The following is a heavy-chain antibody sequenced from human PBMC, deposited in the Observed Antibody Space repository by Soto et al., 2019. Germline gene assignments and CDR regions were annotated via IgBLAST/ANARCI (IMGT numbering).Heavy chain of an antibody. CDR3: ARDRDYYDSSDHFDY. D-gene: IGHD3-22*01. CDR1: GFTFSSYS. J-gene: IGHJ4*02. V-gene: IGHV3-21*01. CDR2: ISSSSSYI. Sequence: EVQLVESGGGLVKPGGSLRLSCAASGFTFSSYSMNWVRQAPGKGQEWVSSISSSSSYIYYADSVKGRFTISRDNAKNSLYLQMNSLRAEDTAVYYCARDRDYYDSSDHFDYWGQGTLVTVSS.